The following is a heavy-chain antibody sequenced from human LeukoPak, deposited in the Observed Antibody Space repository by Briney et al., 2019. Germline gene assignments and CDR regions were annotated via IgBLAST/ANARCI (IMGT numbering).Heavy chain of an antibody. CDR3: ARAKTAMALPYDY. J-gene: IGHJ4*02. V-gene: IGHV1-69*04. D-gene: IGHD5-18*01. CDR2: IIPILGIA. Sequence: AASVMVSCKASGGTFSSYAISWVRQAPGQGLEWMGRIIPILGIANYAQKFQGRVTITADKSTSTAYMELSSLRSEDTAVYYCARAKTAMALPYDYWGQGTLATVSP. CDR1: GGTFSSYA.